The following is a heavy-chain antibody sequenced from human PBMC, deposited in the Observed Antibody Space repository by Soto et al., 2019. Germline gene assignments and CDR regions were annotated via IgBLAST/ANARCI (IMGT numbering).Heavy chain of an antibody. CDR2: INPNSGGT. J-gene: IGHJ6*02. CDR3: ARGPVVVVAAIQANYYYYGMDV. Sequence: QVQLVQSGAEVKKPGASVKVSCKASGYTFTGYYMHWVRQAPGQGLEWMGWINPNSGGTNYAQKFQGWVTMTRDTSIRTAYMELSRLRSDDTAVYYCARGPVVVVAAIQANYYYYGMDVWGQGTTVTVSS. V-gene: IGHV1-2*04. CDR1: GYTFTGYY. D-gene: IGHD2-15*01.